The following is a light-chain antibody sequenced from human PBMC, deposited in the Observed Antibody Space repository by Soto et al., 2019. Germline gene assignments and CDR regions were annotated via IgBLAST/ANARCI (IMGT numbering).Light chain of an antibody. V-gene: IGKV1D-16*01. J-gene: IGKJ5*01. CDR3: QQYNSYPIT. Sequence: DIQMTQSPSPLSASVGDRVAITCRAGQGISSWLAWYQQKPEKAPKSLIYAACSLQSGVPSRFSGSGSGTDFTLTISSLQPGDFATYYCQQYNSYPITFGQGTRLEIK. CDR2: AAC. CDR1: QGISSW.